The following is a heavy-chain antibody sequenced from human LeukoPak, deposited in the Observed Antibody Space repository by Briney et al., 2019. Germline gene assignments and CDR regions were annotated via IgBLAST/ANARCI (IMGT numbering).Heavy chain of an antibody. Sequence: SETLSLTCTVSGGSISSSSYYWGWIRQPPGKGLEWIGSIYYSGSTYYNPSLKSRVTISVDTSKNQFSLKLSSVPAADTAVYYCARTTVTSTDPWGQGTLVTVSS. CDR2: IYYSGST. CDR1: GGSISSSSYY. D-gene: IGHD4-17*01. J-gene: IGHJ5*02. CDR3: ARTTVTSTDP. V-gene: IGHV4-39*07.